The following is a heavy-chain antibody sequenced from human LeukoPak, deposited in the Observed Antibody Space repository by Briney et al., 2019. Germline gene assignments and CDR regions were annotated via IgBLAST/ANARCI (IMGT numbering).Heavy chain of an antibody. Sequence: SETLSLTCAVYGGSFSGYYWSWIRQPPGKGLEWIGSFYYSGSTYYNPSLKSRVTISIDTSKNHFSLKLSSVTAADTAVYYCATESYSGSYLYAFDIWGQGTMVTVSS. CDR3: ATESYSGSYLYAFDI. D-gene: IGHD1-26*01. V-gene: IGHV4-34*01. CDR1: GGSFSGYY. CDR2: FYYSGST. J-gene: IGHJ3*02.